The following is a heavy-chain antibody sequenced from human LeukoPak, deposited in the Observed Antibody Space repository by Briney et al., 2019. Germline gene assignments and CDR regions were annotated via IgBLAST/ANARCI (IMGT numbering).Heavy chain of an antibody. V-gene: IGHV3-33*06. D-gene: IGHD3-22*01. CDR2: IWHDGSND. CDR3: AKVTGDYYDTSGAFDY. J-gene: IGHJ4*02. Sequence: GGSLRLSCAASGFIFSSYGMHWVRQALGKWLEWVARIWHDGSNDDYADSVKGRFTISRDNSKNTLYLQMNSLRAEDTAIYYCAKVTGDYYDTSGAFDYWGQGTLVTVSS. CDR1: GFIFSSYG.